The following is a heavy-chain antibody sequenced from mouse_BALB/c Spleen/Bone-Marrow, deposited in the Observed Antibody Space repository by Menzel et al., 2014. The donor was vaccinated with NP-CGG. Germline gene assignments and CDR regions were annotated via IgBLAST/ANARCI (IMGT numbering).Heavy chain of an antibody. V-gene: IGHV1-9*01. CDR1: GYTFTSYW. Sequence: QVQLKHSGAELMKPGASVKISCQATGYTFTSYWLEWVQQRPGHGLEWIGEILPGSGITNYNEEFKGKATFTADTSSNTAYMQLSSLTSEDSAVYYCARSPYWGQGTLVTVSA. J-gene: IGHJ3*01. CDR2: ILPGSGIT. CDR3: ARSPY.